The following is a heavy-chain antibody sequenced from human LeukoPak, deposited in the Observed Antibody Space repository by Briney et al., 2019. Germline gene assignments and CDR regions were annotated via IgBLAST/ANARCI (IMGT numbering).Heavy chain of an antibody. V-gene: IGHV1-69*13. CDR2: ITPIFGTA. J-gene: IGHJ6*02. D-gene: IGHD5-18*01. Sequence: ASVKVSCKASGGTFSSYAISWVRQAPGQGLEWMGGITPIFGTANYAQKFQGRVTITADESTSTAYMELSSLRSEDTAVYYCAIVDTAGSAGMDVWGQGTTVTVSS. CDR1: GGTFSSYA. CDR3: AIVDTAGSAGMDV.